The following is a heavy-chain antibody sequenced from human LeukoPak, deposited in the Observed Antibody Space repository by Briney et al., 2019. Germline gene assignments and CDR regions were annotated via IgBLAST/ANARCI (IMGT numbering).Heavy chain of an antibody. CDR2: IYTSGST. V-gene: IGHV4-38-2*02. J-gene: IGHJ5*02. CDR3: ARAAPGDNWFDP. D-gene: IGHD3-10*01. Sequence: SETLSLTCTVSGYSISSGYYWGWIRQPPGKGLEWIGRIYTSGSTNYNPSLKSRVTMSVDTSKNQFSLKLSSVTAADTAVYYCARAAPGDNWFDPWGQGTLVTVSS. CDR1: GYSISSGYY.